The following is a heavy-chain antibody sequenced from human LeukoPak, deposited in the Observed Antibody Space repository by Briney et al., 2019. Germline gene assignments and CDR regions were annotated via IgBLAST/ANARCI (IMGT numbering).Heavy chain of an antibody. CDR1: GYSFTSYW. V-gene: IGHV5-51*01. CDR2: IYPGDSAT. CDR3: ARHLEGAPYDAFDI. Sequence: GESLKISWKGSGYSFTSYWIGWGRQMPRKGLGMRGIIYPGDSATRSNPSFQGQVTISADKSISTAYLQWSSLKASDTAMYSCARHLEGAPYDAFDIWGQGTMVTVSS. J-gene: IGHJ3*02. D-gene: IGHD1-26*01.